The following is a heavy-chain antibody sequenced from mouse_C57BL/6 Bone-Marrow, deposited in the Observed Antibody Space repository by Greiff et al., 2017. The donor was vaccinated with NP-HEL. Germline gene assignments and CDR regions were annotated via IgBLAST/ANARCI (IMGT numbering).Heavy chain of an antibody. CDR2: ISSGSSTI. V-gene: IGHV5-17*01. Sequence: EVKVVESGGGLVKPGGSLKLSCAASGFTFSDYGMHWVRQAPEKGLEWVAYISSGSSTIYYADTVKGRFTISRDNAKNTLFLQMTSLRSEDTAMYYCARRYYGYWYFDVWGTGTTVTVSS. CDR1: GFTFSDYG. D-gene: IGHD1-1*01. J-gene: IGHJ1*03. CDR3: ARRYYGYWYFDV.